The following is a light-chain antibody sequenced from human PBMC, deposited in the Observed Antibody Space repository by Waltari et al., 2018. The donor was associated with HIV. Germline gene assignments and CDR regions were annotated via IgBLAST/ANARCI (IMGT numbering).Light chain of an antibody. CDR3: SSYTPTNTVI. CDR1: NSDVGGYNY. Sequence: QSALTQPASVSGSPGQSITISCIGTNSDVGGYNYVSWYQPHPGKAPKLLIYEVTNCPSGISNRFSGSKSGNTASLTISGLQAEDEADYYCSSYTPTNTVIFGGGTKLTVL. J-gene: IGLJ2*01. V-gene: IGLV2-14*01. CDR2: EVT.